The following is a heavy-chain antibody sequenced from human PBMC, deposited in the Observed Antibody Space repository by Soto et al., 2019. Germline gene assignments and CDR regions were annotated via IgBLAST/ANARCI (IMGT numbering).Heavy chain of an antibody. CDR2: IYYSGRN. D-gene: IGHD1-26*01. J-gene: IGHJ4*02. Sequence: QVQLQESGPGLVKPSQTLSLTCSVSGDSISSGGYYYSWIRQHPGKGLEWIGYIYYSGRNSYNPSLGSRFIISEDTSKNQFSRRLRSVPAADTAVDYWARWCELRGYFDYGGQGSLVTFSS. CDR3: ARWCELRGYFDY. CDR1: GDSISSGGYY. V-gene: IGHV4-31*03.